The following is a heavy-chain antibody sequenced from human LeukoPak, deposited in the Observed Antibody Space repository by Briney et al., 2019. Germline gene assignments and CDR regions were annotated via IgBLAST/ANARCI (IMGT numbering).Heavy chain of an antibody. D-gene: IGHD3-22*01. J-gene: IGHJ2*01. CDR2: IDTAGGT. CDR3: TRESNYYDSSTSPGYFDL. CDR1: GLTFSSYD. Sequence: KTGGSLRLSCAASGLTFSSYDMHWVRQTTGKGLEWVSAIDTAGGTYYPGSVKGRFTISRENTKNSLYLQMNSLRAGDTAVYYCTRESNYYDSSTSPGYFDLWGRGTLVTVSS. V-gene: IGHV3-13*04.